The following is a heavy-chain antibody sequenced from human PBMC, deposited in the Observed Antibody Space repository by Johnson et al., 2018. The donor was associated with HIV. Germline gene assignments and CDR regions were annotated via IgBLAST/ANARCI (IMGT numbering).Heavy chain of an antibody. D-gene: IGHD7-27*01. J-gene: IGHJ3*02. CDR1: GFTFSSYD. CDR3: ARDPTTQNSRLTGDFGAFDI. CDR2: ISYDGSNK. Sequence: QVQVVESGGGVVQPGRSLRLSCAVSGFTFSSYDMHWVRQAPGKGLEWVADISYDGSNKYYPGSVKGRFTISRDNAKNSLYLQMNSLTAEDTALYYCARDPTTQNSRLTGDFGAFDIWGQGTMVTVSS. V-gene: IGHV3-30*03.